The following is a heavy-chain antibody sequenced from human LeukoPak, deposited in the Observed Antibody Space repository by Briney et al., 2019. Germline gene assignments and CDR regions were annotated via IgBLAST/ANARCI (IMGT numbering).Heavy chain of an antibody. V-gene: IGHV4-39*01. Sequence: SETLSLTCTVSGDSISSSSYYWGWLRQPPGKGLEWLGSIYYSGSTYYNPSLKSRVTISVHTSKNQFSLRLSSVTAADAAVYYCARRNWRYYFDYWGQGTLVTVSS. CDR1: GDSISSSSYY. CDR3: ARRNWRYYFDY. D-gene: IGHD1-1*01. J-gene: IGHJ4*02. CDR2: IYYSGST.